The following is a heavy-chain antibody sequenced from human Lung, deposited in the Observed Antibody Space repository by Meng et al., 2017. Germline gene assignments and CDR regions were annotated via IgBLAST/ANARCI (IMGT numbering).Heavy chain of an antibody. CDR3: ARGPTTMAHDFDY. J-gene: IGHJ4*02. CDR2: INHSGST. V-gene: IGHV4-34*01. Sequence: QGLLQRWGAGRLKPSETLSLTCVVSGGSFSDYYWSWIRQPPGKGLEWIGEINHSGSTNYNPSLESRATISVDTSQNNLSLKLSSVTAADSAVYYCARGPTTMAHDFDYWGQGTLVTVSS. CDR1: GGSFSDYY. D-gene: IGHD4-11*01.